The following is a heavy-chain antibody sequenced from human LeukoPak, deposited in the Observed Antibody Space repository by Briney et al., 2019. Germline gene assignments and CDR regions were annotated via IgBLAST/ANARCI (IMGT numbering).Heavy chain of an antibody. CDR2: ITTSDGNT. D-gene: IGHD7-27*01. CDR1: GFTFSSYT. J-gene: IGHJ4*02. Sequence: GGSLRLSCAASGFTFSSYTMSWVRQAPGKGLEWVSTITTSDGNTYYADSVKGRFTVSRDNSKNTLFLQMNSLRAEDTAVYYCAKDGGLWVSAHWGDSWGRGTLVTVST. CDR3: AKDGGLWVSAHWGDS. V-gene: IGHV3-23*01.